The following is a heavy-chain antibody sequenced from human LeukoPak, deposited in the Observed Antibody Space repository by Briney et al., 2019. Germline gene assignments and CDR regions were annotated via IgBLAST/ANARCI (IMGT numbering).Heavy chain of an antibody. CDR3: AKRVGGTPDC. J-gene: IGHJ4*02. V-gene: IGHV3-23*01. Sequence: GGSLRLSCAASGFIFKNYAMMWVRQAPGKGLEWVSAIGGDGVGKDYADSVKGRFTISRDNFKDTVYLEMNSLRVEDTALYYCAKRVGGTPDCWGLGTLVTVAS. CDR2: IGGDGVGK. CDR1: GFIFKNYA. D-gene: IGHD1-26*01.